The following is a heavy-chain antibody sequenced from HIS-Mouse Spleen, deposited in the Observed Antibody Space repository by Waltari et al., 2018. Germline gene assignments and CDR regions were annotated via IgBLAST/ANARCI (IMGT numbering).Heavy chain of an antibody. D-gene: IGHD6-19*01. V-gene: IGHV3-9*01. CDR3: AKGYSSGWYRNYYYGMDV. J-gene: IGHJ6*02. Sequence: EVQLVESGGGLVQPGRSLRLSCAASGFTCDDYAMHWVRQVPGKGLEWVSGISWNSGSIGYADSVKGRFTISRDNAKNSLYLQMNSLRAEDTALYYCAKGYSSGWYRNYYYGMDVWGQGTTVTVSS. CDR2: ISWNSGSI. CDR1: GFTCDDYA.